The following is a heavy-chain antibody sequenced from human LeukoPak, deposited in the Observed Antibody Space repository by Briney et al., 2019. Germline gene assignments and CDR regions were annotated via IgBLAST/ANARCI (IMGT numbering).Heavy chain of an antibody. V-gene: IGHV4-4*07. D-gene: IGHD4/OR15-4a*01. CDR3: TRGLGSDYD. J-gene: IGHJ4*02. Sequence: SETLSPTCTVSGGSISNYYWGWIRQPAGEGLEWIGRIYSGSTNYNPSLESRVTMSADTSKNQFSLNLSSVTAADTAVYYCTRGLGSDYDWGQGSLVTVSS. CDR2: IYSGST. CDR1: GGSISNYY.